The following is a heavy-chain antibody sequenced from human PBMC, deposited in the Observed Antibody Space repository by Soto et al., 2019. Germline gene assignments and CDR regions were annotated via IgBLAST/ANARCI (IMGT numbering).Heavy chain of an antibody. J-gene: IGHJ5*02. CDR3: ARFDYGDEFNP. CDR1: WDSFTGYF. D-gene: IGHD4-17*01. CDR2: INPNIGVT. V-gene: IGHV1-2*02. Sequence: GASVKVSCTTSWDSFTGYFLHWMRQAPGQGLEWMGWINPNIGVTKYAETFQGRVTMTSDSSISTAYMELSRLKYDDTDVYYCARFDYGDEFNPWGQGTLVPVYS.